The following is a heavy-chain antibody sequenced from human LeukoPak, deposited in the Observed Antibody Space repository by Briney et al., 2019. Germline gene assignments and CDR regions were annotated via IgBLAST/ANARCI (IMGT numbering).Heavy chain of an antibody. CDR1: GFTFSSYG. CDR2: ISGSGGST. CDR3: ARRAGDYSHPYDY. V-gene: IGHV3-23*01. Sequence: GGSLRLSCAASGFTFSSYGMSWVRQAPGQGLEWVSAISGSGGSTYYADSVKGRFTISRDNSKNTFHLQMNSLRAEDTAVYYCARRAGDYSHPYDYWGQGTLVTVSS. J-gene: IGHJ4*02. D-gene: IGHD3-22*01.